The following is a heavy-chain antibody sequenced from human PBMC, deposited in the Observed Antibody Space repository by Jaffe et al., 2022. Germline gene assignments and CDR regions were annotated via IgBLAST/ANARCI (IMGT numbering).Heavy chain of an antibody. D-gene: IGHD2-8*02. J-gene: IGHJ4*02. CDR1: GFTFSSYG. V-gene: IGHV3-30*18. CDR3: AKDRAVVLVVPTYFDY. CDR2: ISYDGSNK. Sequence: QVQLVESGGGVVQPGRSLRLSCAASGFTFSSYGMHWVRQAPGKGLEWVAVISYDGSNKYYADSVKGRFTISRDNSKNTLYLQMNSLRAEDTAVYYCAKDRAVVLVVPTYFDYWGQGTLVTVSS.